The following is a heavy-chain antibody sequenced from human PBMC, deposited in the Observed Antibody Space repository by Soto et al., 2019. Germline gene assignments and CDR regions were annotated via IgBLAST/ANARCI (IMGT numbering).Heavy chain of an antibody. CDR2: IYSSGST. D-gene: IGHD4-17*01. Sequence: SETLSLTCTVSGGSISSDYWSWIRQPAGEGLEWIGRIYSSGSTNYNPSLQSRVTMSLDTSKNQFSLQVISVTAADTAVYFCASQSSTTNFAFWGHGTLVTVSS. J-gene: IGHJ4*01. CDR1: GGSISSDY. CDR3: ASQSSTTNFAF. V-gene: IGHV4-4*07.